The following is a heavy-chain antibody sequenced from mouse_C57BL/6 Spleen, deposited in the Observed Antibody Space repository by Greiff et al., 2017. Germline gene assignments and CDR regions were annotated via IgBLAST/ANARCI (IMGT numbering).Heavy chain of an antibody. J-gene: IGHJ4*01. Sequence: QVQLQQSGPELVKPGASVKISCKASGYSFTSYYIHWVKQRPGQGLEWIGWIYPGSGNTKYNEKFKGKATLTADTSSSTAYMQRSSLTSEDSAVYDCAYYYSTGSPYAMDYWGQGTSVTVSS. V-gene: IGHV1-66*01. CDR3: AYYYSTGSPYAMDY. D-gene: IGHD1-1*01. CDR1: GYSFTSYY. CDR2: IYPGSGNT.